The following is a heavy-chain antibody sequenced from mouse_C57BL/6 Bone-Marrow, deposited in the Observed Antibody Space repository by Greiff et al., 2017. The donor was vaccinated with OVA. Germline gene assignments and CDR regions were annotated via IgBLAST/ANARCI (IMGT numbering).Heavy chain of an antibody. D-gene: IGHD3-2*02. CDR3: AKTAQATFYYFDY. J-gene: IGHJ2*01. Sequence: QVQLKQSGAELVRPGASVKLSCKASGYTFTDYYINWVKQRPGQGLEWIARIYPGSGNTYYNEKFKGKATLTAEKSSSTAYMQLSSLTSEDSAVYFCAKTAQATFYYFDYWGQGTTLTVSS. V-gene: IGHV1-76*01. CDR1: GYTFTDYY. CDR2: IYPGSGNT.